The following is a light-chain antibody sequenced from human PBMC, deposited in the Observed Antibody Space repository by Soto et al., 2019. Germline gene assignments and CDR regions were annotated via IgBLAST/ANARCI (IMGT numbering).Light chain of an antibody. CDR1: SSDITNNY. CDR2: DDN. Sequence: QSVLTQPPSVSAAPGQRVTISCSGVSSDITNNYVSWYQQLPGTAPKLLIYDDNKRPSGIPDLFSGSNSGTSATLVITGLQTGDEADYYCGTWDSSLSAGIFGGGTKLTVL. V-gene: IGLV1-51*01. CDR3: GTWDSSLSAGI. J-gene: IGLJ2*01.